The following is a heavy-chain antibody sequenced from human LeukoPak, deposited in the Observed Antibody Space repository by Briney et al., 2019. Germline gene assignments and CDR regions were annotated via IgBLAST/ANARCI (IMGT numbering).Heavy chain of an antibody. CDR1: GFTFINYA. V-gene: IGHV3-23*01. J-gene: IGHJ4*02. CDR3: AKDPYSGSSLDY. CDR2: VSGSGGST. Sequence: PGGSLRLSCAASGFTFINYAMNWVRQAPGKGLEGVSAVSGSGGSTYYADSVKGRFTISRDNSKNTLYLQMNSLRAEDTAVYYCAKDPYSGSSLDYWGQGTLVTVSS. D-gene: IGHD1-26*01.